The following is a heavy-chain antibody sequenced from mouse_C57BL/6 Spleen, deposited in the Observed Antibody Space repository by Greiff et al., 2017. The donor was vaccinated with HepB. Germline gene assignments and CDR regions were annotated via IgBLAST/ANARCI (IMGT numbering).Heavy chain of an antibody. CDR1: GFTFSSYG. V-gene: IGHV5-6*01. Sequence: EVQGVESGGDLVKPGGSLKLSCAASGFTFSSYGMSWVRQTPDKRLEWVATISSGGSYTYYPDSVKGRFTISRDNAKNTLYLQMSSLKSEDTAMYYCARLKTRYFDVWGTGTTVTVSS. J-gene: IGHJ1*03. CDR2: ISSGGSYT. CDR3: ARLKTRYFDV.